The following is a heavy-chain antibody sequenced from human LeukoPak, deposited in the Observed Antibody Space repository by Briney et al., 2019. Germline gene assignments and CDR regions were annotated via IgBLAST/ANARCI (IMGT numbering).Heavy chain of an antibody. Sequence: ASVKVSCKASGYTFTGSYMHWVRQAPGQGLEWMGWINPNSGGTNYAQKFQGRVTTTRDTSISTAYMELSRLRSDDTAVYYCARPVGDTEYYFDYWGQGTLVTVSS. V-gene: IGHV1-2*02. CDR1: GYTFTGSY. J-gene: IGHJ4*02. CDR3: ARPVGDTEYYFDY. CDR2: INPNSGGT. D-gene: IGHD5-18*01.